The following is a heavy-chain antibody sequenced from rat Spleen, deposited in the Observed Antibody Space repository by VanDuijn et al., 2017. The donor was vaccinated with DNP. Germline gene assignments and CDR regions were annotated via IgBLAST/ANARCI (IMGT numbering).Heavy chain of an antibody. CDR1: GFSFRDYD. CDR2: MSPTTRSS. J-gene: IGHJ3*01. D-gene: IGHD1-11*01. V-gene: IGHV5S23*01. Sequence: EVQLVESGGGLVQPGRSLKLSCVASGFSFRDYDMAWVRQAPSKGLEWVACMSPTTRSSYYRDSVKGRFTISRDNAENTLFLQMDSLRSEDTATYYCATHSFTSGITTAFGSWGQGTLVTVSS. CDR3: ATHSFTSGITTAFGS.